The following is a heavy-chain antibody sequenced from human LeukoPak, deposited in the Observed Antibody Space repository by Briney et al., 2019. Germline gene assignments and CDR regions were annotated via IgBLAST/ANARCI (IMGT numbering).Heavy chain of an antibody. V-gene: IGHV4-39*01. CDR3: ARHPYQLLWLSWFDP. CDR1: GGSSSSSRYY. D-gene: IGHD2-2*01. J-gene: IGHJ5*02. CDR2: IYYSGST. Sequence: SETLSLTCTISGGSSSSSRYYWGWIRQPPGKGLEWIGSIYYSGSTYYNPSLKSRVTISVDTSKNQFSLKLSSVTAADTAVYYCARHPYQLLWLSWFDPWGQGTLVTVSS.